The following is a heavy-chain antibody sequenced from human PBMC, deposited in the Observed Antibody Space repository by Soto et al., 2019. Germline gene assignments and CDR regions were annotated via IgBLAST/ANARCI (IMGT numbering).Heavy chain of an antibody. CDR2: IRSKAYGGTT. Sequence: GSLRLSCTASGFTFGDYAMSWFRQAPGKGLEWVGFIRSKAYGGTTEYAASVKGRFTISRDDSKSIAYLQMNSLKTEDTAVYYCTSMSRYSSGXYDYWGQGTLVTVSS. CDR1: GFTFGDYA. V-gene: IGHV3-49*03. J-gene: IGHJ4*02. CDR3: TSMSRYSSGXYDY. D-gene: IGHD6-19*01.